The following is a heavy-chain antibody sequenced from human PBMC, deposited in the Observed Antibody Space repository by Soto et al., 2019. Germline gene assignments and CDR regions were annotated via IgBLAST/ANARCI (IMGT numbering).Heavy chain of an antibody. CDR1: GGSISSEGYY. J-gene: IGHJ3*01. Sequence: QVQLQESGPGLVKPSQTLSLTCTLSGGSISSEGYYWTWIRQHPGKGLEWIGDFYYSGTTSYNPSLKSRLTISVDTSNNQFSLRLSSVTAADTAMYYRARRHDILTGSDSFDVWGRGTMVTVSS. CDR3: ARRHDILTGSDSFDV. CDR2: FYYSGTT. V-gene: IGHV4-31*03. D-gene: IGHD3-9*01.